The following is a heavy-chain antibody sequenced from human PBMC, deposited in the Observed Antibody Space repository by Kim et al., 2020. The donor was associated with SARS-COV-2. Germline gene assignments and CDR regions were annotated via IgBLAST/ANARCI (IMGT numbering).Heavy chain of an antibody. CDR3: TRLTGNNPNYYDSSGYYYRYFDL. CDR1: GFTFSGSA. CDR2: IRSKANSYAT. Sequence: GGSLRLSCAASGFTFSGSAMHWVRQASGKGLEWVGRIRSKANSYATAYAASVKGRFTISRDDSKNTAYLQMNSLKTEDTAVYYCTRLTGNNPNYYDSSGYYYRYFDLWGRGTLVTVSS. V-gene: IGHV3-73*01. D-gene: IGHD3-22*01. J-gene: IGHJ2*01.